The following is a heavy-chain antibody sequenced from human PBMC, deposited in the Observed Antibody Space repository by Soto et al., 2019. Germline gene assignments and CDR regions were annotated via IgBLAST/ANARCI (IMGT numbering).Heavy chain of an antibody. D-gene: IGHD6-19*01. Sequence: QVQLVESGGGVVQPGRSLRLSCAASGFTFSSYGMHWVRQAPGKGLEGVAVISYDGSNKYYADSVKGRFTISRDNSKNTLYLQMNSLRAEDTAVYYCAKDLSIAVAGNGAPFDYWGQGTLVTVSS. CDR3: AKDLSIAVAGNGAPFDY. V-gene: IGHV3-30*18. CDR2: ISYDGSNK. CDR1: GFTFSSYG. J-gene: IGHJ4*02.